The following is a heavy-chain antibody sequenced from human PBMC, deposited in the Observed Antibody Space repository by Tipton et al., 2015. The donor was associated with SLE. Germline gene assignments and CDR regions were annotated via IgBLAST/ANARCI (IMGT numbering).Heavy chain of an antibody. J-gene: IGHJ3*01. Sequence: SLRLSCAASGFTFSSYAMHWVRQAPGKGLEWVAVISYDGSNKYYADSVKGRFTISRDNSKNTLYLQMNSLRAEDTAVYYCARDHYDNSGYDYVEPDAFDVWGQGTMVTVSS. CDR1: GFTFSSYA. D-gene: IGHD3-22*01. CDR3: ARDHYDNSGYDYVEPDAFDV. V-gene: IGHV3-30*04. CDR2: ISYDGSNK.